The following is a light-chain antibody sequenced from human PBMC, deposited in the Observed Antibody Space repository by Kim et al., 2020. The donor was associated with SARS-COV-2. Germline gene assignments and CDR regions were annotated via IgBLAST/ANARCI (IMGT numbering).Light chain of an antibody. J-gene: IGKJ2*01. V-gene: IGKV2-24*01. CDR1: QSLAHNDGNTY. CDR2: KIS. Sequence: QPASISCRSSQSLAHNDGNTYLSWLHQRPGQSPRLLIYKISTRFSGVPDRFSGSGAGTDFTLTISRVEAEDGGTYYCMQATQFPYTFGQGTKLEI. CDR3: MQATQFPYT.